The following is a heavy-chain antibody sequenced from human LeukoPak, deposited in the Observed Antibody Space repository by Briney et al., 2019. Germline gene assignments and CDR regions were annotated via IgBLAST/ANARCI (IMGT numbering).Heavy chain of an antibody. D-gene: IGHD1-26*01. CDR3: ARRSGNYWD. CDR1: GFTFSSYS. Sequence: GGSLRLSCAASGFTFSSYSMNWVRQAPGKGLEWVSYISSSSSTIYYADSVKGRFTISRDNAKNSLYLQMNSLRAEDTAVYYCARRSGNYWDWGQGTLVTVSS. V-gene: IGHV3-48*01. J-gene: IGHJ4*02. CDR2: ISSSSSTI.